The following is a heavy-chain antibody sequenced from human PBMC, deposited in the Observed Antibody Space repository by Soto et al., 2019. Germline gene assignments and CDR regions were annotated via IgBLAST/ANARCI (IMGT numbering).Heavy chain of an antibody. CDR2: INEAGSET. CDR3: ARARAVVYYYGLDV. Sequence: EVQLVESGGALVQPGESLRLSCAASGFTFNSFWMTWVRQAPGRGLEWVANINEAGSETYYVDSVKGRFTISRDNAKNSLYLQMITLRAEDTAVYYCARARAVVYYYGLDVWGQGTTVTVSS. V-gene: IGHV3-7*01. J-gene: IGHJ6*02. CDR1: GFTFNSFW. D-gene: IGHD6-19*01.